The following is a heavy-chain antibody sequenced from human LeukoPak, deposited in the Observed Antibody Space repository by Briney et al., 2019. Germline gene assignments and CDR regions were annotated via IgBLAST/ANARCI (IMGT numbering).Heavy chain of an antibody. CDR2: IRHDGTEN. J-gene: IGHJ4*02. D-gene: IGHD1-26*01. CDR1: GFTFSNSW. V-gene: IGHV3-7*04. Sequence: PGGSLRLSCTASGFTFSNSWMYWVRQVPGKGLEWVANIRHDGTENYYGGPVKGRFTISRDNANNALYLQMNSLRVEDTAVYYCARGRVGHTGNFDYWGQGTLVTVSS. CDR3: ARGRVGHTGNFDY.